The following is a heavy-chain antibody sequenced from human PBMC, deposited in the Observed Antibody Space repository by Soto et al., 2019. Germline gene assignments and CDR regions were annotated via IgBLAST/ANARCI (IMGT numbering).Heavy chain of an antibody. CDR3: PRATAPCWFDP. Sequence: QVRLQESGPGLVKPSQTLSLTCIVSGASISTGGYYWSWIRQHPGKGLELIGYIYHSGTTYYNPSLESRLSISAVSSKNLPSLNLASVTASDTAIYYCPRATAPCWFDPWGQVIVVTVSS. D-gene: IGHD1-1*01. CDR2: IYHSGTT. J-gene: IGHJ5*02. CDR1: GASISTGGYY. V-gene: IGHV4-31*03.